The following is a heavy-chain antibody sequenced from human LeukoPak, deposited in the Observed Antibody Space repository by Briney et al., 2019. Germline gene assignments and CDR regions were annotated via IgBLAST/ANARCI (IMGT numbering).Heavy chain of an antibody. CDR3: AREYYYDSSGYSGFDY. Sequence: GGSLRLSCAASGFTFSSYEMNWVRQAPGKGLEWVSYISSSGSTIYYADSVKGRFTISRDNAKNSLYLQMNSLRAEDTAVYYCAREYYYDSSGYSGFDYWGQGTLVTVSS. J-gene: IGHJ4*02. V-gene: IGHV3-48*03. D-gene: IGHD3-22*01. CDR1: GFTFSSYE. CDR2: ISSSGSTI.